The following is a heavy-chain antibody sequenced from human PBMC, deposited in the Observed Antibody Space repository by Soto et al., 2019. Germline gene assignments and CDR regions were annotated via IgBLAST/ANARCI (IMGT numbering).Heavy chain of an antibody. CDR2: ISAYNGNT. J-gene: IGHJ5*02. D-gene: IGHD2-2*01. CDR1: GYTFTSYG. V-gene: IGHV1-18*01. Sequence: GASVKVSCKASGYTFTSYGISWVRQAPGQGLEWMGWISAYNGNTNYAQKLQGRVTMTTDTSTSTAYMELRSLRSDDTAVYYCARAYPRYCISTSCDPWFDPWGQGTLVTVSS. CDR3: ARAYPRYCISTSCDPWFDP.